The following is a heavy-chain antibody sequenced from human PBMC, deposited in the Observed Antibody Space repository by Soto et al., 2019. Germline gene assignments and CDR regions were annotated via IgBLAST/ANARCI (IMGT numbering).Heavy chain of an antibody. CDR1: GFTFSSYA. D-gene: IGHD3-3*01. CDR2: ISGSGGST. V-gene: IGHV3-23*01. J-gene: IGHJ1*01. CDR3: AKQNKDFWSGYEYFQH. Sequence: GGSLRLSCAASGFTFSSYAMSWVRQAPGKGLEWVSAISGSGGSTYYADSVKGRFTISRDNSKNTLYLQMNSLRAEDTAVYYCAKQNKDFWSGYEYFQHWGQGTLVTVSS.